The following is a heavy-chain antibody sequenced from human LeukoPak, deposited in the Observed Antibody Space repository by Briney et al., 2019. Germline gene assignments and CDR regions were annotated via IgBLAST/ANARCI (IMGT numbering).Heavy chain of an antibody. J-gene: IGHJ6*03. CDR3: ARVFLGSSGYSYYMDV. D-gene: IGHD3-22*01. V-gene: IGHV1-46*01. CDR2: ISPSGGST. CDR1: GYTFTSNY. Sequence: ASVKVSCKAFGYTFTSNYMHWVRQAPGQGPEWMGVISPSGGSTTYAQKFQGRVTLTRDMSTSTDYLELSRLRSEDTAVYYCARVFLGSSGYSYYMDVWGKGTTVTISS.